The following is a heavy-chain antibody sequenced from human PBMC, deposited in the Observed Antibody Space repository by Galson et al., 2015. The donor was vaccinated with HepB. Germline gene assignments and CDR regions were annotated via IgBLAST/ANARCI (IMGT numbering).Heavy chain of an antibody. CDR1: GFTVSSNY. CDR3: ARVLVGLGGQLAFDY. V-gene: IGHV3-53*01. Sequence: SLRLSCAASGFTVSSNYMSWVRQAPGKGLEWVSVIYSGGSTYYADSVKGRFTISRDNSKNTLYLQMNSLRAEDTAVYYCARVLVGLGGQLAFDYWGQGTLVTVSS. CDR2: IYSGGST. J-gene: IGHJ4*02. D-gene: IGHD6-6*01.